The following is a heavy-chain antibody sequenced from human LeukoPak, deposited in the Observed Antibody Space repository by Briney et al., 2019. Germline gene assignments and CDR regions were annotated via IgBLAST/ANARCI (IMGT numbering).Heavy chain of an antibody. CDR2: ISWNSGSI. Sequence: GGSLRLSCAASGFTFDDYAMHWVRQAPGKGLEWVSGISWNSGSIGYADSVKGRFTISRDNAKNSLYLQMNSLRAEDTALYYCAIDIGRYGYGYNAFDIWGLVPMVTVFS. J-gene: IGHJ3*02. D-gene: IGHD5-18*01. CDR1: GFTFDDYA. CDR3: AIDIGRYGYGYNAFDI. V-gene: IGHV3-9*01.